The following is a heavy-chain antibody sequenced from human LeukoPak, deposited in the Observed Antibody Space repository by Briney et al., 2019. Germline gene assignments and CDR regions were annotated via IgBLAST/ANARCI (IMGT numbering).Heavy chain of an antibody. CDR1: GFTFSRYG. CDR3: ALDIVVVPAAAPSDY. D-gene: IGHD2-2*01. J-gene: IGHJ4*02. CDR2: IRYDGSNK. Sequence: GGSLRLSCAASGFTFSRYGMHWVRQAPGKGLEWVAFIRYDGSNKYYADSVKGRFTISRDNSKNTLYLQMNSLRAEDTAVYYCALDIVVVPAAAPSDYWGQGTLVTVSS. V-gene: IGHV3-30*02.